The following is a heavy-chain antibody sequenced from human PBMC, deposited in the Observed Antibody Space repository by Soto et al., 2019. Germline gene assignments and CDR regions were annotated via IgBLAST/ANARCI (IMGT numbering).Heavy chain of an antibody. J-gene: IGHJ4*02. CDR2: IDPDVSDT. D-gene: IGHD1-26*01. CDR3: ATMAGTYPY. Sequence: GGSLRLSCAASGFAISRFPMHWVRQAPGKGLVWVSRIDPDVSDTTYADSVKGRFTISRDNAKNIVYLQMSSLRAEDTALYYCATMAGTYPYWGQGTLVTVSS. CDR1: GFAISRFP. V-gene: IGHV3-74*01.